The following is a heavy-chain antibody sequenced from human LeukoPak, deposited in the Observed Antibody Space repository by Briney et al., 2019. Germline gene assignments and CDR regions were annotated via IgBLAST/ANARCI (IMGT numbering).Heavy chain of an antibody. J-gene: IGHJ4*02. CDR1: GFTFSTYS. CDR3: ARDTSSWYTMGYYFDY. V-gene: IGHV3-21*01. Sequence: GGSLRLSCAASGFTFSTYSMNWVRQAPGEGLEWVSSISSSSSYIDYADSVKGRFTISSDNAKNSLYLQINSLRAEDTAVYYCARDTSSWYTMGYYFDYWGQGTLVTVSS. D-gene: IGHD6-13*01. CDR2: ISSSSSYI.